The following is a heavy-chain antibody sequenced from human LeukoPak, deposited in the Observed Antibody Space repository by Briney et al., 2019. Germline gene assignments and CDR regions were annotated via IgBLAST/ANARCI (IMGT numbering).Heavy chain of an antibody. CDR3: ARHWTYYDYVWGSYRPYYFDY. CDR1: GGSFSGYY. V-gene: IGHV4-34*01. CDR2: INHSGST. Sequence: SETLSLTCAVYGGSFSGYYWSWIRQPPGKGLEWIGEINHSGSTNYNPSPKSRVTISVDTSKNQFSLKLSSVTAADTAVYYCARHWTYYDYVWGSYRPYYFDYWGQGTLVTVSS. J-gene: IGHJ4*02. D-gene: IGHD3-16*02.